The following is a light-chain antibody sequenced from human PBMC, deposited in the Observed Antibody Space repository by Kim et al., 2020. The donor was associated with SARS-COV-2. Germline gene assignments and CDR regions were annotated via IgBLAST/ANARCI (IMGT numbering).Light chain of an antibody. Sequence: ASVGDRVTITCRASQGISNYLAWFQQKPGKAPKSLIYAASNLQSGVPSKFSGSGYGTDFTLTISSLQPEDSATYYCQHYNNYPLSFGGGTKVDIK. CDR3: QHYNNYPLS. J-gene: IGKJ4*01. CDR2: AAS. CDR1: QGISNY. V-gene: IGKV1-16*02.